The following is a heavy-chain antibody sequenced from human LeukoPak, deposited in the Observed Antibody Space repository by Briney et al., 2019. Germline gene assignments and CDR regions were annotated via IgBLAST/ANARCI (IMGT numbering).Heavy chain of an antibody. Sequence: NPSETLSLTCTVSGGSISSYYWSWIRQPPGKGLEWIGYIYYSGSTNYNPSLKSRVTISVDTSKNQFSLKLSSVTAADTAVYYCARDSSGYYYSNYYYYMDVWGKGTTVTVSS. J-gene: IGHJ6*03. CDR2: IYYSGST. V-gene: IGHV4-59*01. CDR1: GGSISSYY. D-gene: IGHD3-22*01. CDR3: ARDSSGYYYSNYYYYMDV.